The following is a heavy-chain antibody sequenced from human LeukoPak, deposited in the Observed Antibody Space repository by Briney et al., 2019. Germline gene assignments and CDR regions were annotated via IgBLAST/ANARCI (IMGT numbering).Heavy chain of an antibody. CDR3: AREVRYQLLLLGNYFDY. J-gene: IGHJ4*02. Sequence: GGSLRLSCAASGFTFSSYSMNWVRQAPGKGLEWVAVIFYDGSTKYYADSVKGRFTISRDNSKNTLYLQMSSLRAEDTAVYYCAREVRYQLLLLGNYFDYWGPGTLVTVSS. CDR1: GFTFSSYS. V-gene: IGHV3-33*08. D-gene: IGHD2-2*01. CDR2: IFYDGSTK.